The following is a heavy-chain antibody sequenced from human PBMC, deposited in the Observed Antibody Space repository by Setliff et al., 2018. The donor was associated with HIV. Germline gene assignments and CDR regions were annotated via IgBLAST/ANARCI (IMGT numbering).Heavy chain of an antibody. D-gene: IGHD5-18*01. V-gene: IGHV1-18*01. CDR1: GYTFTSYG. CDR2: ISAYNGNT. CDR3: ARGGRGFHDGYTLYYYYMDV. J-gene: IGHJ6*03. Sequence: ASVKVSCKASGYTFTSYGLSWVRQAPGQGLEWVGWISAYNGNTNYAQKLQGRVTFTTDTSMSTAYMELRSLRSDDTAVYYCARGGRGFHDGYTLYYYYMDVWGKGTTVTVSS.